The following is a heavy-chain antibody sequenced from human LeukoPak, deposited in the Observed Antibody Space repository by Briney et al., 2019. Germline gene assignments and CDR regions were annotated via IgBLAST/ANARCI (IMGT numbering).Heavy chain of an antibody. CDR3: AKAANYDSSGYYSY. Sequence: GGSLRLSCAASGFTFRSYAMSWVRQAPGKGLEWVSAISGSGGSTYYADPVKGRFTISRDNSKNTLYLQMNSLRAEDTAVYYCAKAANYDSSGYYSYWGQGTLVSVSS. D-gene: IGHD3-22*01. J-gene: IGHJ4*02. CDR2: ISGSGGST. CDR1: GFTFRSYA. V-gene: IGHV3-23*01.